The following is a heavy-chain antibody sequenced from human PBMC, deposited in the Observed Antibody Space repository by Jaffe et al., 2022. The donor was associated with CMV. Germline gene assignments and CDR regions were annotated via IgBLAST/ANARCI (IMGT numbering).Heavy chain of an antibody. CDR3: TTDQGDYRFFGLDV. D-gene: IGHD4-17*01. Sequence: EVQLVESGGGLVKPGGSLRLSCEVSGFTFNKAWMSWVRQAPGKGLEWVGRIKSKTDGGTTDYAASVKGRFTISREDSHNTLYLQMNSLKTEDTAVYYCTTDQGDYRFFGLDVWGQGTTVTVSS. CDR1: GFTFNKAW. CDR2: IKSKTDGGTT. J-gene: IGHJ6*02. V-gene: IGHV3-15*01.